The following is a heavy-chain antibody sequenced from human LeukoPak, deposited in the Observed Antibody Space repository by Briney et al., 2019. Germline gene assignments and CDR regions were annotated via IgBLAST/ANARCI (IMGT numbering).Heavy chain of an antibody. CDR3: ARGHGGNVDY. D-gene: IGHD4-23*01. CDR2: ITSSSSFT. J-gene: IGHJ4*02. CDR1: GFFFSDYY. Sequence: PGGSLRLSCAASGFFFSDYYMTWIRQAPGKGLEWISYITSSSSFTNYADSVKGRFTISRDNAKNSLYLQMNSLRDGDTAVYYCARGHGGNVDYWGQGTPVTVSS. V-gene: IGHV3-11*05.